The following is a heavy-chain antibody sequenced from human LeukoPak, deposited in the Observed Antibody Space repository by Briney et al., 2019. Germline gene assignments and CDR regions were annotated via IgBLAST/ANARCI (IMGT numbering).Heavy chain of an antibody. CDR1: GGTFSSYT. V-gene: IGHV1-69*05. J-gene: IGHJ4*02. CDR3: TRDRVVPAAIPGGIAAALGYFDY. CDR2: IIPVFGTA. D-gene: IGHD2-2*02. Sequence: GASVTVSCKASGGTFSSYTINWVRQAPGQGLEWMGGIIPVFGTANYAQKFQGRVTITTDESTSTAYMELSSLRSEDTAVYYCTRDRVVPAAIPGGIAAALGYFDYWGQGTLVTVSS.